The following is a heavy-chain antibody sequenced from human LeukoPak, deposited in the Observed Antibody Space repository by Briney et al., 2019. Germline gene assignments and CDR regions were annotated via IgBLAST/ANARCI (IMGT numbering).Heavy chain of an antibody. J-gene: IGHJ5*02. V-gene: IGHV3-48*01. CDR1: GFTFSSYS. CDR2: ISSSSSTI. D-gene: IGHD3-3*01. Sequence: GGSLRLSCAASGFTFSSYSMNWVRQAPGKGLEWVSYISSSSSTIYYADSVKGRFTISRDNAKNSLYLQMNSLRAEDTAVYYCAKRDFWSGYDTFDPWGQGTLVTVSS. CDR3: AKRDFWSGYDTFDP.